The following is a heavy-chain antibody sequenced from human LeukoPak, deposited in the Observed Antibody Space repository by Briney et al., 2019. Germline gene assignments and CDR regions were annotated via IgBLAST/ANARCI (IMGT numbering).Heavy chain of an antibody. D-gene: IGHD3-22*01. CDR1: GFTFSSYI. J-gene: IGHJ6*03. CDR3: ARKGYYDSSGYYRTADYYYYYMDV. CDR2: ISSSNNYL. V-gene: IGHV3-21*01. Sequence: GGSLRLSCAASGFTFSSYIMNWVRQAPGKGLEWVSSISSSNNYLYYADSVKGRFTISRDNAKNSLYLQMNSLRAEDTAVYYCARKGYYDSSGYYRTADYYYYYMDVWGKGTTVTVSS.